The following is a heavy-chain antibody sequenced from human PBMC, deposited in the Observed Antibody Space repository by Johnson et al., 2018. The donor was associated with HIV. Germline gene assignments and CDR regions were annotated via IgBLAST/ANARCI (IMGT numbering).Heavy chain of an antibody. V-gene: IGHV3-30*04. CDR2: ISYDGSNK. CDR3: AKVRYYDRDAFDI. D-gene: IGHD3-22*01. J-gene: IGHJ3*02. Sequence: VQLVESGGGVVQPGRSLRLSCAASGFTFSSYAMHWVRQAPGKGLEWVAVISYDGSNKYYADSVKGRFTISRDNSKNTLYLQMNSLRAEDTAVYYCAKVRYYDRDAFDIWGPGTLVTVSP. CDR1: GFTFSSYA.